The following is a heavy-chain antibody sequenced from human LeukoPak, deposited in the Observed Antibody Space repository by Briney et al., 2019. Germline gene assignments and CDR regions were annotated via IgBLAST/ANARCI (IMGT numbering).Heavy chain of an antibody. CDR1: GYTFTTYA. CDR3: AREAMAARDFDY. J-gene: IGHJ4*02. CDR2: INTTTGNP. V-gene: IGHV7-4-1*02. D-gene: IGHD6-6*01. Sequence: GASVKVSCKASGYTFTTYAINCGRQAPGQPLEWRGWINTTTGNPTYAQSLTSRFVLSFDSSVTTTYLQISSLKAEDSAVYFCAREAMAARDFDYWGQGTLVSVSS.